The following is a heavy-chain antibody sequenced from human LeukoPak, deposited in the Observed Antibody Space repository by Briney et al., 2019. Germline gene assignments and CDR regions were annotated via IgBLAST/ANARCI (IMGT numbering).Heavy chain of an antibody. D-gene: IGHD3-16*01. CDR2: IIPIFCTA. Sequence: SVKVSCKASGGSFSSYAISGLGQAPGQERNCMGGIIPIFCTANYAQKLQGTVTITTDESTSTAYMELSSLRSEDTAVYYCARDAFWGQGTLVTVSS. V-gene: IGHV1-69*05. J-gene: IGHJ4*02. CDR1: GGSFSSYA. CDR3: ARDAF.